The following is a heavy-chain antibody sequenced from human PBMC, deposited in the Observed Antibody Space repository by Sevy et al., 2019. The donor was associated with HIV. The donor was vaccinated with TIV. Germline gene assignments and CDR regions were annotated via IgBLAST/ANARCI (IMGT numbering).Heavy chain of an antibody. Sequence: ASVKVSCKASGYTFTSYGINWVRQAPGQGLEWMGWISAYSGNTNYAQNLQGRVTMTTDTFTSPAYMELRSLTSDDTAVYDCARDQYDSSGYYYSYYGMDVWGQGTTVTVSS. J-gene: IGHJ6*02. V-gene: IGHV1-18*01. CDR2: ISAYSGNT. CDR1: GYTFTSYG. D-gene: IGHD3-22*01. CDR3: ARDQYDSSGYYYSYYGMDV.